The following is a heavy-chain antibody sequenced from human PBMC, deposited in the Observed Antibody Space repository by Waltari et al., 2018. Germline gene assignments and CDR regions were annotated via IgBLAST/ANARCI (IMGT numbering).Heavy chain of an antibody. CDR3: AKILSTTVTTIYGMDV. CDR2: ISYDGSKK. Sequence: QVQLVESGGGVVQPGRSLRLSCAASGFTFSSYGMHWVRQAPGKGLEWVAVISYDGSKKYYADSVKGRFTISRDNSKNTLYLQMNSWRAEDTAVYYCAKILSTTVTTIYGMDVWGQGTTVTVSS. V-gene: IGHV3-30*18. CDR1: GFTFSSYG. J-gene: IGHJ6*02. D-gene: IGHD4-17*01.